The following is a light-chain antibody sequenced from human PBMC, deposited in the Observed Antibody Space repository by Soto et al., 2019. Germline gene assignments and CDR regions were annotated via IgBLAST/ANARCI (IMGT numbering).Light chain of an antibody. CDR2: ENN. Sequence: QSVLTQPPSVSAAPGQKVTISCSGSSSNIGNNYVSWYQQFPGTAPKLLIYENNKRPSGIPDRFSGSKSGTSATLGITELQTGDEADYYCGTWDNSMSWVFGGGTKVTVL. V-gene: IGLV1-51*02. CDR3: GTWDNSMSWV. J-gene: IGLJ3*02. CDR1: SSNIGNNY.